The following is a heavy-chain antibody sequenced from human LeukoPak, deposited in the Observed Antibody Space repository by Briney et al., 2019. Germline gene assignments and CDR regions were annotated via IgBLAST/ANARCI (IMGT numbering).Heavy chain of an antibody. CDR1: GFTFSSYE. CDR3: AVATIKDYFDY. V-gene: IGHV3-48*03. J-gene: IGHJ4*02. CDR2: ISGSGSTI. Sequence: PGGSLRLSCAASGFTFSSYEMNWVRQAPGKGLEWVSYISGSGSTIYYADSVKGRFTISRDNAKNSLYLQMNSLRAEDTAVYYCAVATIKDYFDYWGQGTLVTVSS. D-gene: IGHD5-24*01.